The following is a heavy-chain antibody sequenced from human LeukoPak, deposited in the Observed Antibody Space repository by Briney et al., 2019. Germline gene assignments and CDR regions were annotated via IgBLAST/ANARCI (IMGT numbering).Heavy chain of an antibody. CDR2: INPNSGGT. J-gene: IGHJ4*02. V-gene: IGHV1-2*02. D-gene: IGHD3-22*01. Sequence: ASVKVSCKASGYTFTGYYMHWVRQAPGQGLEWMGWINPNSGGTNYAQKFQGRVTMTRDTSISTAYMELSRLRSDDTAVYYCARIGEVCYDSSGYYCTYFDYWGQGTLVTVSS. CDR3: ARIGEVCYDSSGYYCTYFDY. CDR1: GYTFTGYY.